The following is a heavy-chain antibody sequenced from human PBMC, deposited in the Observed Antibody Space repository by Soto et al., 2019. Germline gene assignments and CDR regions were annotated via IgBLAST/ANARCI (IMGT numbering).Heavy chain of an antibody. J-gene: IGHJ4*02. CDR3: AKDADWLRFGANFDY. CDR2: ISGSGGST. CDR1: GFTFSSYA. D-gene: IGHD5-12*01. V-gene: IGHV3-23*01. Sequence: QLRGSLRLSCAASGFTFSSYAMSWVRQAPGKGLEWVSAISGSGGSTYYADSGKGRFTISRDNSKNTLYLQMNSLRAEDTAVYYCAKDADWLRFGANFDYWGQGTLVTVSS.